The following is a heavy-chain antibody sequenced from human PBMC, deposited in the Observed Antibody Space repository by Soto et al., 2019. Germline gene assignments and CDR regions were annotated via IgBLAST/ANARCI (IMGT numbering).Heavy chain of an antibody. Sequence: PGGSLRLSCAASVFTFSNAWMSWVRQAPGKGQECVGRIKSKTDGGTTDYAAPVKGRFTISRDDSKNTLYLQMNSLKTEDTAVYYCTTEILGYCTNGVCYKSDYWGQGTLVTVSS. CDR2: IKSKTDGGTT. CDR1: VFTFSNAW. D-gene: IGHD2-8*01. J-gene: IGHJ4*02. CDR3: TTEILGYCTNGVCYKSDY. V-gene: IGHV3-15*01.